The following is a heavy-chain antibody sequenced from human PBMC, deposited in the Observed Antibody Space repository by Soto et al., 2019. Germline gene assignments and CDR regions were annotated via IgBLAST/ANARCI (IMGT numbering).Heavy chain of an antibody. CDR1: GGSFSGYY. CDR2: INHSGST. V-gene: IGHV4-34*01. J-gene: IGHJ5*02. D-gene: IGHD2-2*03. Sequence: SSETLSLTCAVYGGSFSGYYWGWIRQPPGKGLEWIGEINHSGSTNYNPSLKSRVTISVDTSKNQFSLKLSSVTAADTAVYYCARVGYCSSTSCYYWFDPWGQGTLVTVSS. CDR3: ARVGYCSSTSCYYWFDP.